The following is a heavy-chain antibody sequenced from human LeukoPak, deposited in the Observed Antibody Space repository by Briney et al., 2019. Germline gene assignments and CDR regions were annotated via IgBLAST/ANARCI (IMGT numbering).Heavy chain of an antibody. V-gene: IGHV4-59*01. CDR2: IYYSGST. CDR3: AREGYGYRDYYYYYMDV. CDR1: GGSIRSYY. J-gene: IGHJ6*03. D-gene: IGHD5-18*01. Sequence: SETLSLTCTVSGGSIRSYYWSWIRQPPAKGLVWIGYIYYSGSTNYNTSPNSRVTISVDTSKNQFSLKLSSVTAADTAVYDCAREGYGYRDYYYYYMDVWGKGTTVTVSS.